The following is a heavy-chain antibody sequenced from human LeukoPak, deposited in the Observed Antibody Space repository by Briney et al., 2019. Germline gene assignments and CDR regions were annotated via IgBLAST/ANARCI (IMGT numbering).Heavy chain of an antibody. CDR3: ARVPTYYDFWSGYYTQPSASYYYGMDV. CDR1: GGSISSGGYY. J-gene: IGHJ6*02. CDR2: IYYSGST. Sequence: TASQTLSLTCTVSGGSISSGGYYWSWIRQHPGKGLEWIGYIYYSGSTYYNPSLKSRVTISVDTSKNQFSLKLSSVTAADTAVYYCARVPTYYDFWSGYYTQPSASYYYGMDVWGQGTTVTVSS. D-gene: IGHD3-3*01. V-gene: IGHV4-31*03.